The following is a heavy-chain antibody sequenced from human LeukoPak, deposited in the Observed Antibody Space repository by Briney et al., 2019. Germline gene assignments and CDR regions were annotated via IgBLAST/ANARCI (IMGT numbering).Heavy chain of an antibody. CDR1: GGSLSTYN. J-gene: IGHJ4*02. V-gene: IGHV4-59*08. CDR3: ARRGYCSGISCYLFDY. Sequence: SETLSLTCTVSGGSLSTYNWRGVRQPPGKGLEWIGYIYYSGSTNYNPSLKSRVTISVDTSKNPFSLKLSSVAAGPRPVSYCARRGYCSGISCYLFDYWGQGTLVTVSS. D-gene: IGHD2-15*01. CDR2: IYYSGST.